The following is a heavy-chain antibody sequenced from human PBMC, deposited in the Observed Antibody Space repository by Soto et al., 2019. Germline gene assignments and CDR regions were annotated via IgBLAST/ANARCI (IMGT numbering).Heavy chain of an antibody. CDR2: IIACSGNT. Sequence: GASVKVSCKASGYTFTSYGISWVRQAPGQGLEWMGWIIACSGNTNYAQKLQGRVTMTTDTSTNTAYMELSSLRSEDTAVYYCAAVPYYYDTSGTYFDYWGQGTLVTVSS. CDR3: AAVPYYYDTSGTYFDY. J-gene: IGHJ4*02. V-gene: IGHV1-18*01. CDR1: GYTFTSYG. D-gene: IGHD3-22*01.